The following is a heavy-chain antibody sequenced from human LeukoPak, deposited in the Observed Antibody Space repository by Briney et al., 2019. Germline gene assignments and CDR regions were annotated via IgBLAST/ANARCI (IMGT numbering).Heavy chain of an antibody. J-gene: IGHJ5*02. Sequence: GGSLRLSCAASGFTFSTYAITWVRQAPVKGLEWVSAISDSGDRTYYADSVKGRFTISRDNSKNSLYLQMNSLRAEDTAVYYCAKESKYYPWGQGTLVTVSS. CDR2: ISDSGDRT. V-gene: IGHV3-23*01. CDR1: GFTFSTYA. D-gene: IGHD3-10*01. CDR3: AKESKYYP.